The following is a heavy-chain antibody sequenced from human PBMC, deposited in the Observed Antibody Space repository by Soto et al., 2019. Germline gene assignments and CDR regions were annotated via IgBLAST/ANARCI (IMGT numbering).Heavy chain of an antibody. CDR3: ARDLIRFLEWPPIRWFDP. J-gene: IGHJ5*02. Sequence: GASVKVSCKASGYTFTCYGISWVRQAPGQGLEWMGWISAYNGNTNYAQKLQGRVTMTTDTSTSTAYMELRSLRSDDTAVYYCARDLIRFLEWPPIRWFDPWGPGTLVT. D-gene: IGHD3-3*01. CDR1: GYTFTCYG. CDR2: ISAYNGNT. V-gene: IGHV1-18*01.